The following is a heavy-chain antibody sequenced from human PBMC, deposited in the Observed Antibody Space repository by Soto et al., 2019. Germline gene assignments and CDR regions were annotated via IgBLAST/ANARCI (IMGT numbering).Heavy chain of an antibody. Sequence: QVQLVQSGAEVKKPGASVKVSCKASGYTFTGYYMHWVRQAPGQGLEWMGWINPNSGGTNYAQKFQGWVTMTRETSISTAYMELSRLRSDDTAVYYCARGSSVGLTLYGMDVWGQGTTVTVSS. CDR3: ARGSSVGLTLYGMDV. J-gene: IGHJ6*02. CDR1: GYTFTGYY. D-gene: IGHD3-10*01. CDR2: INPNSGGT. V-gene: IGHV1-2*04.